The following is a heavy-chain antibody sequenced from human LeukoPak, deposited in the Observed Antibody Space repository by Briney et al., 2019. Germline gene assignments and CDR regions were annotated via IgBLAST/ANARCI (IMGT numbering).Heavy chain of an antibody. CDR2: ISGSGGST. CDR3: ARVAYDILTGYEHYFDY. J-gene: IGHJ4*02. V-gene: IGHV3-23*01. D-gene: IGHD3-9*01. Sequence: GGSLRLSCAASGFTFSNAWMSWVRQAPGKGLEWVSAISGSGGSTYYADSVKGRFTISRDNAKNSLYLQMNSLRAEDTAVYYCARVAYDILTGYEHYFDYWGQGTLVTVSS. CDR1: GFTFSNAW.